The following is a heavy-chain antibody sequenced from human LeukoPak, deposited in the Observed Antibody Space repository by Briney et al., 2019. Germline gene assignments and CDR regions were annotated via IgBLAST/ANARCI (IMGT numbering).Heavy chain of an antibody. D-gene: IGHD3-16*01. CDR3: ARASASIGGDAFDI. V-gene: IGHV4-34*01. CDR2: INHSGST. Sequence: SETLSLTCAVYGGSFSGYYWSWIRQPPGKGLEWIGEINHSGSTNYNPSLKSRVTISVDTSKNQFSLKLSSVTAADTAVYYCARASASIGGDAFDIWGQGTMVTVSS. CDR1: GGSFSGYY. J-gene: IGHJ3*02.